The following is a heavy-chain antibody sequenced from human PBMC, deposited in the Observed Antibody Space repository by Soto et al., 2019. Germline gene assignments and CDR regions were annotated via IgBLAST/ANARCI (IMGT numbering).Heavy chain of an antibody. Sequence: QVQLVESGGGVVQPGRSLRLSCAASGFTFSSYGMHWVRQAPDKGLEWVAVIWYDGSNKYYADSVKGRFTISRGNSKNTLYLQMNSLRAEDTAVYYCASEYCSGGRCYYYGMDVWGQGTTVTVSS. CDR2: IWYDGSNK. CDR3: ASEYCSGGRCYYYGMDV. V-gene: IGHV3-33*01. D-gene: IGHD2-15*01. CDR1: GFTFSSYG. J-gene: IGHJ6*02.